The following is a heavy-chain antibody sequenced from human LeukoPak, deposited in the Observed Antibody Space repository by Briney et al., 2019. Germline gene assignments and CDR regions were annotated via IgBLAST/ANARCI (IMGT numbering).Heavy chain of an antibody. CDR1: GFTFSSYG. CDR2: IRYDGSNK. J-gene: IGHJ4*02. V-gene: IGHV3-30*02. D-gene: IGHD5-12*01. Sequence: GGSLRLSCAVSGFTFSSYGMHWVRQAPGKGLEWVAFIRYDGSNKYYADSVKGRFTISRDDSKNTLYLQMNSLRAEDTAVYYCAKVLRGYSGYDPFDYWGQGTLVTVSS. CDR3: AKVLRGYSGYDPFDY.